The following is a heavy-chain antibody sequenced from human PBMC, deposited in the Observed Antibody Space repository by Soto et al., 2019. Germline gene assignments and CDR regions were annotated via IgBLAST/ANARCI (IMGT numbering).Heavy chain of an antibody. V-gene: IGHV1-18*04. J-gene: IGHJ6*02. Sequence: QVQLVQSGVEVKKPGASVKVSCKASGYTFISHGISWVRQAPGQGLEWMGWISGKNGNTNYAQKLQGRVTLTTDTSTSTAYMELGSLRSDDTALYYWARVSSSIVVVPDYGMDVWGQGTTVTVSS. CDR1: GYTFISHG. CDR3: ARVSSSIVVVPDYGMDV. D-gene: IGHD2-15*01. CDR2: ISGKNGNT.